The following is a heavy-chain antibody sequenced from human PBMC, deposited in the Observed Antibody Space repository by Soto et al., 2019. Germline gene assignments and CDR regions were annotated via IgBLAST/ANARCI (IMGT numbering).Heavy chain of an antibody. Sequence: GGSLRLSCAASGFTFSSYGMHWVRQAPGKGLEWVAVIWYDGSNKYYADSVKGRFTISRDNPKNTLYLQMNSLRAEDTAVYYCARDDSYSSSWYVGPFDYWGQGTLVTVSS. V-gene: IGHV3-33*01. CDR1: GFTFSSYG. J-gene: IGHJ4*02. D-gene: IGHD6-13*01. CDR3: ARDDSYSSSWYVGPFDY. CDR2: IWYDGSNK.